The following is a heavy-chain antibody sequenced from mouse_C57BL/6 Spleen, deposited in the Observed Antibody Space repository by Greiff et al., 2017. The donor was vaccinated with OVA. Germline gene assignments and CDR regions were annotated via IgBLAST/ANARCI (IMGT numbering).Heavy chain of an antibody. CDR2: IYPGDGDT. D-gene: IGHD1-1*02. J-gene: IGHJ4*01. Sequence: QVQLQQSGPELVKPGASVKISCKASGYAFSSSWMNWVKQRPGKGLEWIGRIYPGDGDTNYNGKFKGKATLTADKSSSTAYMQLSSLTSEDSAVYVCARGVLWSYAMDYWGQGTSVTVSS. V-gene: IGHV1-82*01. CDR1: GYAFSSSW. CDR3: ARGVLWSYAMDY.